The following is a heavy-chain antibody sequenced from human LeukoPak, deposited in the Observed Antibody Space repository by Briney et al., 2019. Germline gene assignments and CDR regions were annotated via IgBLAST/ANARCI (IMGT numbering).Heavy chain of an antibody. CDR1: GYIFTDYF. CDR2: INPNSGGT. V-gene: IGHV1-2*02. J-gene: IGHJ4*02. CDR3: ANSLPTIAARLGY. Sequence: ASVKVSCKASGYIFTDYFIHWLRQAPGQGLEWMGWINPNSGGTKYAEKFQGRVTMTRDTSITTAYMELYSLTSDDTAVYYCANSLPTIAARLGYWGQGTLVTVSS. D-gene: IGHD6-6*01.